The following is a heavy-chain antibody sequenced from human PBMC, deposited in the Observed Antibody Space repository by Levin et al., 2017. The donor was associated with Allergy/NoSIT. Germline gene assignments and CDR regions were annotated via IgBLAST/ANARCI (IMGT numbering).Heavy chain of an antibody. CDR3: ARNPLPPTVTTQRHYYSLYGLDV. J-gene: IGHJ6*02. CDR2: IYYTGST. V-gene: IGHV4-59*01. CDR1: RGSISNYY. Sequence: GSLRLSCTVSRGSISNYYWSWIRQPPGKGLEWIGYIYYTGSTNYYPSLKSRATISVDASKNQFSLNLSSVTPADTAVYYCARNPLPPTVTTQRHYYSLYGLDVWGQGTTVTVSS. D-gene: IGHD4-17*01.